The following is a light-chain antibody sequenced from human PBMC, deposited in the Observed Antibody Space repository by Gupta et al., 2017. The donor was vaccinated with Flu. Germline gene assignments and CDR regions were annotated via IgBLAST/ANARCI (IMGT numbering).Light chain of an antibody. CDR3: QQYNNAPPT. Sequence: DSQLTQSPSSLSASVGDRVTITCRASQSIINFVAWYQQKPGKVPKLLIYAASTLQSGVPSRFSGSGSGTDFTLTISSLQPEDFATYYCQQYNNAPPTFGEGTTVEI. V-gene: IGKV1-27*01. CDR2: AAS. J-gene: IGKJ4*01. CDR1: QSIINF.